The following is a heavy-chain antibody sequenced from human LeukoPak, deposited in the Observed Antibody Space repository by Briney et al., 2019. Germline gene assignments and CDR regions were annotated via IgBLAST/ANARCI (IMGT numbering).Heavy chain of an antibody. D-gene: IGHD2-2*01. CDR3: ARALGYCSSTSCYAFDY. CDR1: GYTFTDYY. Sequence: ASVKVSCKSSGYTFTDYYVHWVRQAPGQGLEWMGWINPNSGGTNYAQKFQGRVTMTRDTSISTAYMELSRLRSDDTAVYYCARALGYCSSTSCYAFDYWGQGTLATVSS. V-gene: IGHV1-2*02. J-gene: IGHJ4*02. CDR2: INPNSGGT.